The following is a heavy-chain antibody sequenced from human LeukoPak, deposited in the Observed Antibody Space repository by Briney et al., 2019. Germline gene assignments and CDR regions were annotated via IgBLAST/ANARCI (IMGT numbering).Heavy chain of an antibody. Sequence: ASVKVSCKASGYTFTSYAMNWVRQAPGQGLEWMGWINTNTGNPTYAQGFTGRFVFSLDTPVSTAYLQISSLKAEDTAVYYCARAIVSSGWLLFGNLGYWGQGTLVTVS. J-gene: IGHJ4*02. D-gene: IGHD6-19*01. CDR3: ARAIVSSGWLLFGNLGY. V-gene: IGHV7-4-1*02. CDR1: GYTFTSYA. CDR2: INTNTGNP.